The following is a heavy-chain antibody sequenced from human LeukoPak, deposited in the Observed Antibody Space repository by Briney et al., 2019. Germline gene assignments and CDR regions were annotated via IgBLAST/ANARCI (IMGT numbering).Heavy chain of an antibody. D-gene: IGHD6-13*01. CDR1: GFTFSSYW. CDR2: INSDGSST. CDR3: ARGDGYQQEYYYYYMDV. J-gene: IGHJ6*03. V-gene: IGHV3-74*01. Sequence: PGGSLRLSCAASGFTFSSYWMHWVRHAPGKGLVWVSRINSDGSSTIYADSVKGRFTISRDNAKNTLYLQMNSLRAEDTAVYYCARGDGYQQEYYYYYMDVWGKGTTVTVSS.